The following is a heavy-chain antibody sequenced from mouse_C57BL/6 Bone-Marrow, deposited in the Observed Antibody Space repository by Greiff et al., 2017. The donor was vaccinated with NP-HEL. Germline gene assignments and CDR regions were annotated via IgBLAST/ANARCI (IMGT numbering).Heavy chain of an antibody. CDR1: GYSITSDY. CDR2: ISYSGST. J-gene: IGHJ1*03. D-gene: IGHD1-1*01. CDR3: ARSPTTVVAPYWYFDV. Sequence: VQLKESGPGLAKPSQTLSLTCSVTGYSITSDYWNWIRKFPGNKLEYMGYISYSGSTYYNPSLKSRISITRDTSKNQYYLQLNSVTTEDTATYYCARSPTTVVAPYWYFDVWGTGTTVTVSS. V-gene: IGHV3-8*01.